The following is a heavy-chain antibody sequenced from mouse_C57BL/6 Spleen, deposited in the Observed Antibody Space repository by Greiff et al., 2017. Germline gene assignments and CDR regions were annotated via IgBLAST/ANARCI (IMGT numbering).Heavy chain of an antibody. CDR3: AKGDDYSWSYYYAMDY. CDR2: IWGDGIT. D-gene: IGHD2-4*01. Sequence: QVQLKQSGPGLVAPSQSLSITCTVPGFSLTSYGVSWVRQPPGKGLEWLGVIWGDGITHYHSALISRLSISKDNSKSQVFLKLNSQQTDETATYYCAKGDDYSWSYYYAMDYWGQGTSGTVSS. CDR1: GFSLTSYG. J-gene: IGHJ4*01. V-gene: IGHV2-3*01.